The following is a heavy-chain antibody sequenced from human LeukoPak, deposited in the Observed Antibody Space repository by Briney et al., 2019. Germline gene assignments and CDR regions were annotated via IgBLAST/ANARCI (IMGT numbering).Heavy chain of an antibody. CDR2: ISGDGGST. J-gene: IGHJ4*02. D-gene: IGHD3-22*01. Sequence: PGGSLRLSCAASGFTFSSYGMHWVRQAPGKGLEWVSLISGDGGSTYYADSVKGRFTISRDNSKNTLYLQMNSLRAEDTAVYYCAKAEVAPIVVVTNFDYWGQGTLVTVSS. CDR3: AKAEVAPIVVVTNFDY. V-gene: IGHV3-23*01. CDR1: GFTFSSYG.